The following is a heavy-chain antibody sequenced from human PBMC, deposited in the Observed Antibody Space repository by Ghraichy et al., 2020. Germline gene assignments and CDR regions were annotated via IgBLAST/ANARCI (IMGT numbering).Heavy chain of an antibody. CDR3: ARGGREMATTDAFDI. D-gene: IGHD5-24*01. Sequence: SETLSLTCAVYGGSFSGYYWSWIRQPPGKGLEWIGEINHSGSTNYNPSLKSRVTISVDTSKNQFSLKLSSVTAADTAVYYCARGGREMATTDAFDIWGQGTMVTVSS. J-gene: IGHJ3*02. CDR1: GGSFSGYY. CDR2: INHSGST. V-gene: IGHV4-34*01.